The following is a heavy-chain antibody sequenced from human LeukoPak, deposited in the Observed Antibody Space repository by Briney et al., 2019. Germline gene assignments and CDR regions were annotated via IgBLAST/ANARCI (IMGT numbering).Heavy chain of an antibody. Sequence: GESLKISCKGSGYSFTSYWIGWVRQMPGKGLEWMGIIYPGDSDTRYSPSFQGQVTISADKSISTAYLQWSSLKASDTAMYYCARSHILRRYNWNDVTDYAFDIWGQGTMVTVSS. V-gene: IGHV5-51*01. J-gene: IGHJ3*02. CDR3: ARSHILRRYNWNDVTDYAFDI. CDR1: GYSFTSYW. CDR2: IYPGDSDT. D-gene: IGHD1-1*01.